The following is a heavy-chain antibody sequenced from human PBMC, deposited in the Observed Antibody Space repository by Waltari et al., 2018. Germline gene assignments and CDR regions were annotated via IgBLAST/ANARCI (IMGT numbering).Heavy chain of an antibody. D-gene: IGHD2-8*02. Sequence: QLQLQASGPGLVKPSETLSLTCTVSGGSISSSSYYWGWIRQPPGKGLEWLGSIYYSGSTDYNPALKRRVTISVDTSKNQCALKLSSVTAADTAVYYCARDQTNYCTGGVCALIYYDYYGMDVWGQGTTVTGSS. CDR3: ARDQTNYCTGGVCALIYYDYYGMDV. J-gene: IGHJ6*02. CDR2: IYYSGST. V-gene: IGHV4-39*07. CDR1: GGSISSSSYY.